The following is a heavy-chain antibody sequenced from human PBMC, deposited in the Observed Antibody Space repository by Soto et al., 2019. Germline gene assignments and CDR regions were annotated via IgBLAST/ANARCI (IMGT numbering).Heavy chain of an antibody. CDR3: ARDWYYYDTSGHNYYHGMDG. J-gene: IGHJ6*02. V-gene: IGHV4-31*03. Sequence: QVQLQESGPGLVRPSQTLSLTCTVSGASISSGGYYWNWIRQHPVKGLEWIGYIYSGGDTYYSPSLESRLTLSLDRSTNQFSLRLSSVTAAETAVYYCARDWYYYDTSGHNYYHGMDGWGQGTKVIVSS. CDR2: IYSGGDT. D-gene: IGHD3-22*01. CDR1: GASISSGGYY.